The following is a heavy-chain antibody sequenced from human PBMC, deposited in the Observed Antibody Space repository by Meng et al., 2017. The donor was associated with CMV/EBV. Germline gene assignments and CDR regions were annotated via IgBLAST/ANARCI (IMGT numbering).Heavy chain of an antibody. J-gene: IGHJ4*02. V-gene: IGHV3-23*01. CDR3: AKGGSSGWIGRY. Sequence: GVLKISCAASGFTFSSYAMSWVRQAPGKGLEWVSAISGSGGSTYYADSVKGRFTISRDNSKNTLYLQMNSLRAEDTAVYYCAKGGSSGWIGRYWGQGTLVTVSS. CDR2: ISGSGGST. CDR1: GFTFSSYA. D-gene: IGHD6-19*01.